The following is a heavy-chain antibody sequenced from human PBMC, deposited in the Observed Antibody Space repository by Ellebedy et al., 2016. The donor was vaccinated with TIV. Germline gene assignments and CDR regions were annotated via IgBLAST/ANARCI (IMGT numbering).Heavy chain of an antibody. V-gene: IGHV3-11*01. Sequence: PGGSLRLSCAGSGFTFSDYFMSWVRQAPGKGLEWISYIPASGTGIYYADSVKGRFTVARDNANKSLHLQMTNLRGDDTAVYYCGRAREPGPFAYYYYGMDVWGQGTTVTVSS. J-gene: IGHJ6*02. CDR2: IPASGTGI. CDR1: GFTFSDYF. CDR3: GRAREPGPFAYYYYGMDV. D-gene: IGHD1-1*01.